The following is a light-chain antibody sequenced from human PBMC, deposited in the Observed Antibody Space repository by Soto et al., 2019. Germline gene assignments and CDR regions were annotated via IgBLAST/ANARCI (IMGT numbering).Light chain of an antibody. CDR2: DAS. V-gene: IGKV3-11*01. CDR1: QSVRSY. CDR3: QQRSNWPPT. Sequence: EIVLTQSPATLSLSPGERATLSCRASQSVRSYLAWYQQKHGQAPRLLIYDASNRATGIPARFSGGGSGTDFTLTISRLEPEEFAVYYCQQRSNWPPTFGQGTKLEIK. J-gene: IGKJ2*01.